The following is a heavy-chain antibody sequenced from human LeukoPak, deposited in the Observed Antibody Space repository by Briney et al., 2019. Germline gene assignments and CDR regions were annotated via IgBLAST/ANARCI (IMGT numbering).Heavy chain of an antibody. D-gene: IGHD3-10*01. J-gene: IGHJ3*02. Sequence: PSQTLSLTCTVSGGSISSGGFYWSWIRQPPGEGLEWIGYIYHSGSTYYNPSLKSRVTISLDRSKNQFSLKLSSVTAADTAVYYCARDPRWFGESFFDIWGQGTMVTVSS. V-gene: IGHV4-30-2*01. CDR1: GGSISSGGFY. CDR3: ARDPRWFGESFFDI. CDR2: IYHSGST.